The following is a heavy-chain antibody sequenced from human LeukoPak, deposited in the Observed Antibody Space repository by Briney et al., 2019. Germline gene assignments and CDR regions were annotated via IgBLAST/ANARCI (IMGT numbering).Heavy chain of an antibody. CDR1: GYTFTSYA. CDR3: ARVGPLYSSTWNWFDP. Sequence: ASVKVSCKASGYTFTSYAMHWVRQAPGQRLAWMGWINAGNGNTKYSQKFQGRVTITRDTSASTAYMELSSLRSEDTAVYYCARVGPLYSSTWNWFDPWGQGTLVPVSS. D-gene: IGHD6-13*01. V-gene: IGHV1-3*01. J-gene: IGHJ5*02. CDR2: INAGNGNT.